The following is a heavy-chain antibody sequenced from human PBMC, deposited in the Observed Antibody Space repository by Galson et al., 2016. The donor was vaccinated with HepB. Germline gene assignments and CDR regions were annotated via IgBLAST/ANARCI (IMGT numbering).Heavy chain of an antibody. CDR3: ARSGSYSYAFDI. J-gene: IGHJ3*02. CDR2: ISYDGSNK. V-gene: IGHV3-30*03. Sequence: SLRLSCAASGFSLSTYGVHWVRQAPGKGLEWVAVISYDGSNKYQADSVKGRFTISRDNSKNTLHLQMNSLRAEDTAVYYCARSGSYSYAFDIWGQGTMVTASS. D-gene: IGHD3-10*01. CDR1: GFSLSTYG.